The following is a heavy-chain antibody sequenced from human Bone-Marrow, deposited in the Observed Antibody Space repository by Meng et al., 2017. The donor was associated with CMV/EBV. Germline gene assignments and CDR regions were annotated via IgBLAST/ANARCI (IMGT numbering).Heavy chain of an antibody. CDR3: AREYYYYDSSGPADY. V-gene: IGHV1-18*04. CDR2: ISAYNGNT. D-gene: IGHD3-22*01. Sequence: ASVKVSCKASGYTFTGYYMHWVRQAPGQGLEWMGWISAYNGNTNYAQKLQGRVTMTTDTSTSTAYMELRSLRSDDTAVYYCAREYYYYDSSGPADYWGQGTRVTVSS. CDR1: GYTFTGYY. J-gene: IGHJ4*02.